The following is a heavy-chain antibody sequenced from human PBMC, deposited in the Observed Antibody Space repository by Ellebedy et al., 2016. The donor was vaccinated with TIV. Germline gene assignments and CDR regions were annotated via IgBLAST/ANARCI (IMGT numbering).Heavy chain of an antibody. D-gene: IGHD3-10*01. V-gene: IGHV1-69*13. CDR3: ARDMMVRGELSWFDP. CDR1: GGTFSSYA. J-gene: IGHJ5*02. CDR2: IIPIFGTA. Sequence: SVKVSCXASGGTFSSYAISWVRQAPGQGLEWMGGIIPIFGTANYAQKFQGRVTITADESTSTAYMELSSLRSEDTAVYYCARDMMVRGELSWFDPWGQGTLVTVSS.